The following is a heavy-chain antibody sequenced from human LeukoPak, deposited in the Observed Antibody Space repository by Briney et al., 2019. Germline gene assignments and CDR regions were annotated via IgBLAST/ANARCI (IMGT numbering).Heavy chain of an antibody. V-gene: IGHV5-51*01. CDR3: VRHGLGSSWFGFDY. J-gene: IGHJ4*02. CDR1: GYTFTTYW. CDR2: IYNGDSDP. Sequence: GESPKISCKGSGYTFTTYWIGWVRQMPGKGLEWMGIIYNGDSDPRYSPSFQGQVTISADKSISTAYLQWSSLKASDSAMYYCVRHGLGSSWFGFDYWGQGTLVTVSS. D-gene: IGHD6-13*01.